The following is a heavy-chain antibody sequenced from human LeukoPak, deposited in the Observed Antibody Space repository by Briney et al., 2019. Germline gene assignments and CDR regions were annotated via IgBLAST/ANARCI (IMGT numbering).Heavy chain of an antibody. Sequence: GASLKISSKGSEYSFSNYWIAWMRQLPGKGLEWIGMIYPGDSDTRYSPSFRGQATISADKSINTAYLQWTSLKASDTAMYYWARSKFYSEPNWFDPWGQGTLVTVSS. CDR2: IYPGDSDT. CDR3: ARSKFYSEPNWFDP. V-gene: IGHV5-51*01. J-gene: IGHJ5*02. D-gene: IGHD3-22*01. CDR1: EYSFSNYW.